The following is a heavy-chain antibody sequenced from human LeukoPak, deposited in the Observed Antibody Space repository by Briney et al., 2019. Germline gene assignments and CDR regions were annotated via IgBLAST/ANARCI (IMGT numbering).Heavy chain of an antibody. J-gene: IGHJ6*04. CDR2: IYYSGST. D-gene: IGHD6-19*01. CDR1: GGSISSYY. V-gene: IGHV4-59*01. CDR3: ARGGGGAVAGRRSYYYYGMDV. Sequence: SETLSLTCTVSGGSISSYYWSWIRQPPGKGLEWIGYIYYSGSTNYNPSLKSRVTISVDTSKNQFSLKLSSVTVADTAVYYCARGGGGAVAGRRSYYYYGMDVWGKGTTVTVSS.